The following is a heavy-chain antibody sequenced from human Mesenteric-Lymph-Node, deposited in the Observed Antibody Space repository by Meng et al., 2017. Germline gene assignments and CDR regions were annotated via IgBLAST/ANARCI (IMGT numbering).Heavy chain of an antibody. CDR2: IYHSGSP. CDR3: ARTHFYDSSNYGFDY. J-gene: IGHJ4*02. D-gene: IGHD3-22*01. CDR1: GGSISSGGYS. Sequence: QVELHASGSGPGAPSQTLSLPCAVSGGSISSGGYSWSWIRQQPGKGLEWIGFIYHSGSPYYNPSLKSRVPISVDRSKNQFFLKLSSVTAADTAVYYCARTHFYDSSNYGFDYWGQGTLVTVSS. V-gene: IGHV4-30-2*01.